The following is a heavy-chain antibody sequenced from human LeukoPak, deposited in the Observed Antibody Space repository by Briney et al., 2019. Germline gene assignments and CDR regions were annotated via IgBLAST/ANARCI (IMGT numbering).Heavy chain of an antibody. D-gene: IGHD3-22*01. Sequence: GGPLRLSCAASGFTVSSNYMSWVRQAPGRGLEWVSVIYRGGDTYYEDSVKGRFTISRDNSKNTLYLQMNSLGAEDTAVYYCARDQYFDNSGYYWSDHWGQGTLVTVSS. CDR2: IYRGGDT. CDR3: ARDQYFDNSGYYWSDH. J-gene: IGHJ5*02. CDR1: GFTVSSNY. V-gene: IGHV3-66*01.